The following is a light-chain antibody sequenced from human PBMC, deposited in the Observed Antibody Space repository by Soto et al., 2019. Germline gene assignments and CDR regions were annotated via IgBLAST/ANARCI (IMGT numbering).Light chain of an antibody. Sequence: QSVLTQPRSVSGSPGESVTISCSGTSSDVGSYNHVSWYQQYPGKAPKVMIYDVTERPSEVPVRFSGSKSGNTASLTISGLQAEDEAEYFCCSYSGSDSLLFGGGTKLTVL. CDR3: CSYSGSDSLL. CDR2: DVT. CDR1: SSDVGSYNH. J-gene: IGLJ3*02. V-gene: IGLV2-11*01.